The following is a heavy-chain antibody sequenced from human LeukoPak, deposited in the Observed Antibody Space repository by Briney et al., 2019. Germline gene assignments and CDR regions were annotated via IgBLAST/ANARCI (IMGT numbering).Heavy chain of an antibody. D-gene: IGHD3-22*01. V-gene: IGHV3-21*01. CDR3: ARYSSGFVLDY. Sequence: GRSLRLSCAASGFTFSSYSMNWVRQAPGKGLEWVSSISSSSSYIYYADSVKGRFTISRDNAKNSLYLQMNSLRAEDTAVYYCARYSSGFVLDYWGQGTLVTVSS. CDR2: ISSSSSYI. CDR1: GFTFSSYS. J-gene: IGHJ4*02.